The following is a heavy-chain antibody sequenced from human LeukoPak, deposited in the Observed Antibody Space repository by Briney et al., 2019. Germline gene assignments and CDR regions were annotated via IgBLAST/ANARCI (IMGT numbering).Heavy chain of an antibody. CDR2: INPSGST. Sequence: SETLSLTCTVSGGSINNYYWSWIRQPAGKGQEWIWRINPSGSTKNNPSLKSRVTMSLDTRKNQLSLNLGSVTAADTAVYYCARASYYESRNNIAFDLWGRGTMVTVSS. CDR1: GGSINNYY. J-gene: IGHJ3*01. D-gene: IGHD3-10*01. CDR3: ARASYYESRNNIAFDL. V-gene: IGHV4-4*07.